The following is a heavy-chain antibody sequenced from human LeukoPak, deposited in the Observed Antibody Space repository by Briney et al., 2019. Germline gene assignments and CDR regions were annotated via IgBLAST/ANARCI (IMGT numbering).Heavy chain of an antibody. D-gene: IGHD2-2*01. CDR1: GGSISSYY. CDR3: ASTNCGSVSCYGANWFDP. J-gene: IGHJ5*02. CDR2: IYTSGST. V-gene: IGHV4-4*07. Sequence: KPSETLSLTCTVSGGSISSYYWSWIRQPAGKGLEWIGRIYTSGSTNYNPSLKSRVTMSVDTSKNQFSLRLSSVTAVDTAVYYCASTNCGSVSCYGANWFDPWGQGTLVTVSS.